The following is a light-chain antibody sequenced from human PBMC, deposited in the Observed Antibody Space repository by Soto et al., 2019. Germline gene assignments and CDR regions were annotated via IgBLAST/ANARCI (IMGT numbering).Light chain of an antibody. V-gene: IGKV1-9*01. CDR1: QGISSF. CDR3: QQRSNWPHT. J-gene: IGKJ5*01. CDR2: GAT. Sequence: IQLTQSPSSLSASVGERVTITCRASQGISSFLAWYQQEPGKAPKLLISGATTLQSGVPSRFSGSGSGTNFTLTIRSLQPEDFAVYYCQQRSNWPHTFGQGTRLEIK.